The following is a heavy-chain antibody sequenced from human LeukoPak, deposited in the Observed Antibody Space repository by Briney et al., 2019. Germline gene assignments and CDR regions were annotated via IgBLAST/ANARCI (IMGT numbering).Heavy chain of an antibody. V-gene: IGHV3-23*01. CDR3: AKGESKDYLNYFDYSNYFDH. D-gene: IGHD2/OR15-2a*01. CDR1: GXTFSNHA. Sequence: GGSLRLSCAASGXTFSNHAMTWVRQAPGKGLEWVSTINISGGSTFYADSVKGLFTISRDNSKNTLSLQMNSLRAEDTAIYYCAKGESKDYLNYFDYSNYFDHWGQGALVTVSS. CDR2: INISGGST. J-gene: IGHJ4*02.